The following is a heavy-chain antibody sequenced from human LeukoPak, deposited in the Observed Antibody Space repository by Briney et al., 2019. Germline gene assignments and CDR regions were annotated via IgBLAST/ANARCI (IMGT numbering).Heavy chain of an antibody. CDR3: ARQSFAPFQVGPETPIES. CDR2: INHSGST. J-gene: IGHJ4*02. D-gene: IGHD1-26*01. CDR1: GGSFSGYY. V-gene: IGHV4-34*01. Sequence: SETLSLTCAVYGGSFSGYYWSWIRQPPGKGLERIGEINHSGSTNYNPSLKSRVTISVDTSKNQFSLKLSSVTAADTAVYYCARQSFAPFQVGPETPIESWGQGTLVTVSS.